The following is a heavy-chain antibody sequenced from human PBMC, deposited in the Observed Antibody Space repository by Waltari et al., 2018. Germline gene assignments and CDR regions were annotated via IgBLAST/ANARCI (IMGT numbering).Heavy chain of an antibody. CDR2: SNPSGGST. J-gene: IGHJ4*02. CDR3: ARHKGAYSGYDYPFDY. V-gene: IGHV1-46*01. D-gene: IGHD5-12*01. CDR1: GYTFTSYY. Sequence: QVQLVQSGAEVKKPGASVKVSCKASGYTFTSYYMHWVRQAPGQGLEWMGISNPSGGSTSYAQKFQGRVTMTRDTSTSTVYMELSSLRSEDTAVYYCARHKGAYSGYDYPFDYWGQGTLVTVSS.